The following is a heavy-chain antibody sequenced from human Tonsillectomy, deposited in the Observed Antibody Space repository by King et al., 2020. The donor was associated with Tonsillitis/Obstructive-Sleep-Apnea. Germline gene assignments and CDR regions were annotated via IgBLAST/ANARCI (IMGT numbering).Heavy chain of an antibody. CDR2: IYYRGST. J-gene: IGHJ6*03. CDR3: ARLSYENYYYYYMDV. CDR1: GGSITNYY. Sequence: VQLQESGPGLVKPSETLSLTCTVSGGSITNYYCSWIRQPPGKGLEWIGYIYYRGSTNYNPSLKSRLTMSVDTSKNQFSLKLSSVTAADTAVYYCARLSYENYYYYYMDVWGKGTTVTVSS. D-gene: IGHD3-3*01. V-gene: IGHV4-59*08.